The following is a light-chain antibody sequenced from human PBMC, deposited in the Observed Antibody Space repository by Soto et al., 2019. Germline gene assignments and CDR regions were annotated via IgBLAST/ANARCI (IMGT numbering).Light chain of an antibody. CDR3: QHYKSYPWT. CDR1: QSIDSW. CDR2: KAS. Sequence: DIQMPQSPSTMSASVGDRVTITCRASQSIDSWLAWYQQKPGKAPKFLMYKASNLESGVPLRFSGSGSETEFTLIISSLQPDDFAISYGQHYKSYPWTSGQGTKVELK. J-gene: IGKJ1*01. V-gene: IGKV1-5*03.